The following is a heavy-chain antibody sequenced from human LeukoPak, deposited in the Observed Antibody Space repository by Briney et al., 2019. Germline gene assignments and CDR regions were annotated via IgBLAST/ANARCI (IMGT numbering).Heavy chain of an antibody. CDR3: ARHYYDRSGSYSFDY. J-gene: IGHJ4*02. V-gene: IGHV4-59*08. CDR1: GGSITSYY. Sequence: PSETLSLTCTVSGGSITSYYWSWIRQPPGKGLEWMGYIYSSGSINYNPSLKSRVTISVDTSRNQFSLKLNSVTAADTAVYFCARHYYDRSGSYSFDYWGQGALVTVSS. D-gene: IGHD3-22*01. CDR2: IYSSGSI.